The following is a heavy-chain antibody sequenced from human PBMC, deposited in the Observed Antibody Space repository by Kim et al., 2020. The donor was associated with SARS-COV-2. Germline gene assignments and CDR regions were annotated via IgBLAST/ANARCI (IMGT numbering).Heavy chain of an antibody. CDR2: IDLGDSYT. D-gene: IGHD3-10*01. J-gene: IGHJ6*02. V-gene: IGHV5-10-1*01. CDR1: GYRFTSQW. CDR3: ARMELRSGRFFRLDV. Sequence: GESLKISCKGSGYRFTSQWITWVRQMPGKGLEWMGRIDLGDSYTDYSPSFEGHVTLAGDKSLTTAYLQWTSLKASDNGTYYCARMELRSGRFFRLDVWGQ.